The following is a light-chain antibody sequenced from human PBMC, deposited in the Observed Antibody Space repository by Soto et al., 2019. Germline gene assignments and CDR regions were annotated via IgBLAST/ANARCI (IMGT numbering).Light chain of an antibody. J-gene: IGKJ4*02. V-gene: IGKV1-12*01. CDR1: QGINSW. CDR2: SAS. Sequence: DIQMTQSPSSVSASVGDRVTITCRASQGINSWLAWYQQKSGKAPKLLIYSASSLGSGVPSRFSGSGSGTDFTLTISSVQPEDLATYYCQQANTFALTFGGGTKVEIK. CDR3: QQANTFALT.